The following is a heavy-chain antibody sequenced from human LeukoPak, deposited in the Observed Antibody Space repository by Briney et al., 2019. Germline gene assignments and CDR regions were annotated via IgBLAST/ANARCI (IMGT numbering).Heavy chain of an antibody. Sequence: SETLSLTCAVYGGFFSGYNWSWIRQPPGKGLEWIGEINHSGSTNYNPSLKSRVTISVDTSKNQFSLKLSSVTAADTAVYYCARGSRWRYSSPSLNAFDIWGQGTMVTVSS. V-gene: IGHV4-34*01. CDR1: GGFFSGYN. J-gene: IGHJ3*02. CDR2: INHSGST. CDR3: ARGSRWRYSSPSLNAFDI. D-gene: IGHD6-6*01.